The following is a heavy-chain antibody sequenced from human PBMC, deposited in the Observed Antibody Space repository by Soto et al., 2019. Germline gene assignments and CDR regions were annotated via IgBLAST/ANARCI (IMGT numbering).Heavy chain of an antibody. V-gene: IGHV3-9*01. D-gene: IGHD3-3*01. J-gene: IGHJ4*02. CDR1: GFTFDDYA. CDR2: ISWNSGNI. CDR3: AKDPQAWSGPYYFDY. Sequence: GGSLSLSCAASGFTFDDYAMHWVRQAPGKGPEWVSGISWNSGNIVYADSVKGRFTISRDNAKNSLYLQMNSLRPEDTALYYCAKDPQAWSGPYYFDYWGQGTLVTVSS.